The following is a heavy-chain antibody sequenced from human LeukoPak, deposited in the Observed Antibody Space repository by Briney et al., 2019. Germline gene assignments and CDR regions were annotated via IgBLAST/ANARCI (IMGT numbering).Heavy chain of an antibody. CDR1: GGTFSSYA. CDR3: ARDDSIAAAGLF. J-gene: IGHJ4*02. D-gene: IGHD6-13*01. CDR2: IIPIFGTA. V-gene: IGHV1-69*01. Sequence: SSVKVSCKASGGTFSSYAISWVRQAPGQGLEWMGGIIPIFGTANYAQKFQGRVTITADESTSTAYMELSSLRSEDTAVYYCARDDSIAAAGLFWGQGTLVTVFS.